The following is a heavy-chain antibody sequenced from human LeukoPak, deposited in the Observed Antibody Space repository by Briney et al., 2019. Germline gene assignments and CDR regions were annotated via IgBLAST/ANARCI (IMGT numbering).Heavy chain of an antibody. CDR2: LYSDSNT. CDR3: ARGVEPLAANTLAY. V-gene: IGHV3-53*01. J-gene: IGHJ4*02. CDR1: GFTVITND. Sequence: PGGSLRLSCAASGFTVITNDMTWVRQAPGKGLEWVSVLYSDSNTKYADSVQGRFTISRGNSKNTLYLEMNSLSPDDTAVYYCARGVEPLAANTLAYWGQGTLVTVSS. D-gene: IGHD1-14*01.